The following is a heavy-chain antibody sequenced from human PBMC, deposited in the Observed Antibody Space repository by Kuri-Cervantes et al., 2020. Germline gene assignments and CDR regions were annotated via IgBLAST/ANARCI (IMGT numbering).Heavy chain of an antibody. V-gene: IGHV6-1*01. J-gene: IGHJ6*03. D-gene: IGHD2/OR15-2a*01. CDR3: AREEVSGSNYYYYMDV. CDR2: TYYRSKWYN. CDR1: GDSVSSNSAA. Sequence: TLSLTCAISGDSVSSNSAAWDWVRQSPSGGLEWLGRTYYRSKWYNDYAVSVKSRITINSDTSKNQFSLQLNSVTPEDTAVYYCAREEVSGSNYYYYMDVWGKGATVTVSS.